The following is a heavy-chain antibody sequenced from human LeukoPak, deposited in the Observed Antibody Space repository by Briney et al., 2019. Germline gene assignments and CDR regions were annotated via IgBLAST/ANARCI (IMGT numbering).Heavy chain of an antibody. Sequence: SETLSLTCTVSGGSISSYYWSWIRQPPGKGLEWIGYIYYSGSTNYSPSLKSRVTISVETSKNQFSLKLSSVTAADTAVYYCARLPDYPYYFDYWGQGTLVTVSS. CDR1: GGSISSYY. J-gene: IGHJ4*02. CDR3: ARLPDYPYYFDY. D-gene: IGHD4-11*01. V-gene: IGHV4-59*08. CDR2: IYYSGST.